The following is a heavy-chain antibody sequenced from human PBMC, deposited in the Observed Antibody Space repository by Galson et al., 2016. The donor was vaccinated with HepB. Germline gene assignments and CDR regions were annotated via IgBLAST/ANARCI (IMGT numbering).Heavy chain of an antibody. V-gene: IGHV5-51*01. Sequence: QSGAEVKKPGESLKISCQGSGFTFNTHWIGWVRQMPGKGLEWMGFIYPDDSDSTYNPSLQGQATISADKSTNTAHLQWSSLEASDTATYYCARSACSGGACYSFWYFDIWGRGTPVIVSS. CDR1: GFTFNTHW. D-gene: IGHD2-15*01. J-gene: IGHJ2*01. CDR2: IYPDDSDS. CDR3: ARSACSGGACYSFWYFDI.